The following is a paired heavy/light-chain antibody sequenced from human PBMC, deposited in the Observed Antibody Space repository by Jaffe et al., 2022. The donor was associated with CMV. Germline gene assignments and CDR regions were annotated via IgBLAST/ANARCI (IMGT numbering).Heavy chain of an antibody. V-gene: IGHV3-53*02. D-gene: IGHD3-3*02. CDR3: ARVLQMYYHNTVGWFDP. CDR1: GFTVSNNY. J-gene: IGHJ5*02. CDR2: IFSGGST. Sequence: EVQLVETGGGLIQPGGSLRLSCAASGFTVSNNYMSWVRQAPGKGLEWVSVIFSGGSTNYADSVKGRFTISRDNSKNTLYLQMNSLRVEDTALYYCARVLQMYYHNTVGWFDPWGQGTLVTVSS.
Light chain of an antibody. CDR3: QQRSTWPPRYT. Sequence: EIVLTQSPATLSLSPGERATLSCRASQSVSSYLAWYQQKPGQAPRLLIYDASNRATDIPARFSGSGSGTDFTLTISSLEPEDFAVYYCQQRSTWPPRYTFGQGTRLEIK. CDR2: DAS. J-gene: IGKJ2*01. V-gene: IGKV3-11*01. CDR1: QSVSSY.